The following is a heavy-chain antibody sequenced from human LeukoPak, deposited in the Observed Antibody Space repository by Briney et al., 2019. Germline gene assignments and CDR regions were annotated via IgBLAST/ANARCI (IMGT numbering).Heavy chain of an antibody. Sequence: ASVKVSCKASGYTFTHYAINWVRQAPGQGLEWMGWINTNIGNPTYAQGFTGRFVFSLDTSVSTAYLQISSLEAEDTAVYYCARGYYGSVGNFQHWGQGTLVTVSS. J-gene: IGHJ1*01. D-gene: IGHD3-10*01. CDR3: ARGYYGSVGNFQH. V-gene: IGHV7-4-1*02. CDR2: INTNIGNP. CDR1: GYTFTHYA.